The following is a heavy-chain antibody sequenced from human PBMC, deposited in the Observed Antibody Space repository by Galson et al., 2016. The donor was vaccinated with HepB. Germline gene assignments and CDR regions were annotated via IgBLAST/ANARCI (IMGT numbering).Heavy chain of an antibody. V-gene: IGHV4-39*01. Sequence: ETLSLTCTVSGVSISSGGLYWNWIRQHPGRGLEWLATIYHAGTTYYNPSLESRLSISVDTSKNQFFLGLSSVTAADTAVYYCARHLSPSIVEGFDYWGQGALVTVSS. CDR3: ARHLSPSIVEGFDY. D-gene: IGHD1-26*01. CDR1: GVSISSGGLY. J-gene: IGHJ4*02. CDR2: IYHAGTT.